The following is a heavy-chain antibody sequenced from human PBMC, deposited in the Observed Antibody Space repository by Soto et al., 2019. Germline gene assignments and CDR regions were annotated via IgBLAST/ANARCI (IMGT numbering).Heavy chain of an antibody. V-gene: IGHV3-21*01. J-gene: IGHJ4*02. CDR2: ISSSSSYI. Sequence: EVQLVESGGGLVKPGGSLRLSCAASGFTFSSYSMNWVRQAPGKGLEWVSSISSSSSYIYYADSVKGRFTISRDNAKNSRYLQMNSLRAEDTAVYYCARELPAVTPADYWGQGTLVTVSS. CDR3: ARELPAVTPADY. D-gene: IGHD4-17*01. CDR1: GFTFSSYS.